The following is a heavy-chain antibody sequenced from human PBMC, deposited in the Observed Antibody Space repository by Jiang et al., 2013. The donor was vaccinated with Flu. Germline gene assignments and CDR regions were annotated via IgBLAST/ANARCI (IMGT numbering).Heavy chain of an antibody. CDR2: SSLSLVQ. CDR3: ARAPPRWHNTKGWFDP. V-gene: IGHV1-69*06. J-gene: IGHJ5*02. Sequence: SGAEVKKPGSSVKVSCKASGDTFSSYLSTGCDRPLDKGLSGWERSSLSLVQQTTHRSSRAESRLPRTNPRAQPTWELSSLRSEDTAVYYCARAPPRWHNTKGWFDPWGQGTLVTVSS. CDR1: GDTFSSYL. D-gene: IGHD4-23*01.